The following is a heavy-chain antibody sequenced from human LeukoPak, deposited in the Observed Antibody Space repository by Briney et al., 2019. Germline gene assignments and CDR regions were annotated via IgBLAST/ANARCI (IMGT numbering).Heavy chain of an antibody. Sequence: GASVKVSCKASGYTFTGYYMHCVRQAPGQGLEWMGWINPNSGGTNYAQKFQGRVTMTRDTSISTAYMELSRLRSDDTAVYYCARPLLPYCTNGVCYEAGRLWFDPWGQGTLVTVSS. V-gene: IGHV1-2*02. CDR1: GYTFTGYY. D-gene: IGHD2-8*01. CDR2: INPNSGGT. J-gene: IGHJ5*02. CDR3: ARPLLPYCTNGVCYEAGRLWFDP.